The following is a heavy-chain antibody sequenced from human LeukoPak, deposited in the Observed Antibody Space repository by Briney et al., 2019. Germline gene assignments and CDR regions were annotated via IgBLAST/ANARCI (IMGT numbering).Heavy chain of an antibody. J-gene: IGHJ6*03. CDR1: GGSISSSSYY. Sequence: SETLSLTCTVSGGSISSSSYYWGWIREPPGKGLEWIGSIYYSGDTYYNPSLKSRRVTISVDTSKNQFSLRLSSVTAADTAVYYCARHQWHYYYYMGVWGKGSTVTVSS. V-gene: IGHV4-39*01. CDR3: ARHQWHYYYYMGV. CDR2: IYYSGDT. D-gene: IGHD6-19*01.